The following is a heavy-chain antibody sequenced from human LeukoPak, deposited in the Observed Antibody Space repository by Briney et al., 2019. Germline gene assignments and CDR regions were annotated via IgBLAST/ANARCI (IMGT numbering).Heavy chain of an antibody. CDR1: GFTFDDYG. CDR2: INWNGGST. Sequence: GGSLRLSCAASGFTFDDYGMSWVRQAPGKGLEWVSGINWNGGSTGYADSVKGRFTISRDNAKNSLYLQMNSLRAEDTAVYYCARGPGSGSYIYYYYYMDVWGKGTTVTVSS. D-gene: IGHD3-10*01. CDR3: ARGPGSGSYIYYYYYMDV. J-gene: IGHJ6*03. V-gene: IGHV3-20*04.